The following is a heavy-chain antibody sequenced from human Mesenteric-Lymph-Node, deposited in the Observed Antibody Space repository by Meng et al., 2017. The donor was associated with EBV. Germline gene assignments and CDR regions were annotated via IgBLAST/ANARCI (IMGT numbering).Heavy chain of an antibody. CDR1: GGSISSSNW. CDR3: ASLLIVFGGVIVDY. J-gene: IGHJ4*02. V-gene: IGHV4-4*02. D-gene: IGHD3-16*02. Sequence: QLQERGPALGNPSGPLPLTCAGSGGSISSSNWWGWVRQPPGKGLEWIGEIYHSGSTNYNPSLKSRVTISVDTSKNQFSLKLNSVTAADTSVYFCASLLIVFGGVIVDYWGQGALVTVSS. CDR2: IYHSGST.